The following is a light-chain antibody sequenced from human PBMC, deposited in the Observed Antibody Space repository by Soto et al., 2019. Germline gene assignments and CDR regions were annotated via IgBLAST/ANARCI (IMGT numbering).Light chain of an antibody. J-gene: IGLJ1*01. Sequence: ALAQPSSLSVSPGQSITFSCTGTISDIGVYNYVSWYQQHPGKAPKLMIYEVNNRPSGVSNRFSGSKSGNTASLTISGLQAEDEADYYCSSYTTSNPYVFGTGTKVTVL. V-gene: IGLV2-14*01. CDR1: ISDIGVYNY. CDR2: EVN. CDR3: SSYTTSNPYV.